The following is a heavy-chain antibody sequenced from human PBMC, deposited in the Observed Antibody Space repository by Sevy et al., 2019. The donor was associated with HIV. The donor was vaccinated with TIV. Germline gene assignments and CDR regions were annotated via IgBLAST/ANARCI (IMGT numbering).Heavy chain of an antibody. Sequence: GGSLRLSCAASGFTFDDYAMHWVRQAPGKGLEWVSGISWNSGTIGYADSVKGRFTISRDNAKNSLYLQMNSQRAEDTALYYCARQRGVVLVPAAPFDYWGQGTLVTVSS. J-gene: IGHJ4*02. CDR1: GFTFDDYA. CDR3: ARQRGVVLVPAAPFDY. V-gene: IGHV3-9*01. CDR2: ISWNSGTI. D-gene: IGHD2-2*01.